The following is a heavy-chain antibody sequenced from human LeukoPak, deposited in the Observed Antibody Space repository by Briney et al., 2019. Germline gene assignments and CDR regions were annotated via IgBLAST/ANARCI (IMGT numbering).Heavy chain of an antibody. CDR1: GYSFSSYW. Sequence: GESLKISCKGSGYSFSSYWIGWVRQMPGKGLEWMGIIYPGGSDARYSPSFQGQVTISADKSISTTYLHWSSLKASDTAMYYCARWLGYCSSSSCYQPFDCWGQGTLVTVSS. CDR2: IYPGGSDA. D-gene: IGHD2-2*01. V-gene: IGHV5-51*01. J-gene: IGHJ4*02. CDR3: ARWLGYCSSSSCYQPFDC.